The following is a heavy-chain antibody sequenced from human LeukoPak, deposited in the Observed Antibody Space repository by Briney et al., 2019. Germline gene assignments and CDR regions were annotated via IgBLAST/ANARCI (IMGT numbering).Heavy chain of an antibody. Sequence: GGSLRLSCAASGFTFSSYGMHWVRQGPGKGLEWVAFIRYDGSNKNYADSVKGRFTISRDNAKNSLYLQMNSLRAEDTALYYCAKSSAVAGSRGFFDYWGQGTLVTVSS. CDR3: AKSSAVAGSRGFFDY. CDR1: GFTFSSYG. V-gene: IGHV3-30*02. J-gene: IGHJ4*02. CDR2: IRYDGSNK. D-gene: IGHD6-19*01.